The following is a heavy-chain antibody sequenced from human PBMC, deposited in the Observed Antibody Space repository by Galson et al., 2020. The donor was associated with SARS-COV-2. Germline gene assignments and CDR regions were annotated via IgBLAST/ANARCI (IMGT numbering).Heavy chain of an antibody. CDR3: AKAGSGWTSGLD. CDR1: GFTFSSYA. Sequence: GGSLRLSCATSGFTFSSYAMSWVRQAQGKGLEWVSALSGGGGSTYYADSVKGRFTISRDNSKNTLYLQMNSLRVDDTAVYFGAKAGSGWTSGLDWGQGTLVTVSS. V-gene: IGHV3-23*01. CDR2: LSGGGGST. J-gene: IGHJ4*02. D-gene: IGHD6-19*01.